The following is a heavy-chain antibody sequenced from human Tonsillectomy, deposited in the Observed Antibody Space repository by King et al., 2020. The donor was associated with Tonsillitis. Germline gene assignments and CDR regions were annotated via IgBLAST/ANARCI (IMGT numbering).Heavy chain of an antibody. CDR1: GFTFSNYW. V-gene: IGHV3-7*01. D-gene: IGHD2-15*01. CDR3: VRHGSGCFIV. CDR2: IKKDGSTQ. J-gene: IGHJ4*02. Sequence: VQLVESGGGLVQPGGSLRLSCAASGFTFSNYWMGWVRRAPGKGLEWVANIKKDGSTQYYGDSVKGRFTISRDNAKNSVYLHMNSLRAEDTAVYYCVRHGSGCFIVWGQGTLVTVSS.